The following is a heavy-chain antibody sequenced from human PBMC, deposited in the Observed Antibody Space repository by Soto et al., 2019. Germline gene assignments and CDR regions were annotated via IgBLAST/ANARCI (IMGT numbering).Heavy chain of an antibody. Sequence: QVQLVQSGGEVKKPGASVKVSCKASGYTLTSYGISWVRQAPGQGLEWMGWISAYNGDTNYAQKLQGRVTMTTDTSKSTAYMELRSLRSDDTTAYYCEIGWPRRDWGKGTLVTVSS. J-gene: IGHJ4*02. V-gene: IGHV1-18*01. CDR2: ISAYNGDT. CDR1: GYTLTSYG. CDR3: EIGWPRRD. D-gene: IGHD6-19*01.